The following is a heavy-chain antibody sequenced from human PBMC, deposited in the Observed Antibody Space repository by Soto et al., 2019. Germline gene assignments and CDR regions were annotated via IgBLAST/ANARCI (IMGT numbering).Heavy chain of an antibody. D-gene: IGHD3-3*01. CDR3: ARDLLWTGGYYYYYGMDV. Sequence: QAQFVQSGAEVKKPGASVKVSCKASGYTFATYAIHWVRQAPGQRLEWMGCINAGNGNTKSSQKFQGRVTITRDRCASTTYMELSSLTSEDTAVYYCARDLLWTGGYYYYYGMDVWGQGTTVTVSS. J-gene: IGHJ6*02. CDR2: INAGNGNT. CDR1: GYTFATYA. V-gene: IGHV1-3*01.